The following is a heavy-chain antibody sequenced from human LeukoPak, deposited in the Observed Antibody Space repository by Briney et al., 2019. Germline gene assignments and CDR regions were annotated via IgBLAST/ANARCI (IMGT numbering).Heavy chain of an antibody. CDR3: AKDKTPYYDSSGYPDY. CDR2: ISWNSGSI. V-gene: IGHV3-9*01. CDR1: GFTFDDYA. D-gene: IGHD3-22*01. J-gene: IGHJ4*02. Sequence: GRSLRLSCAASGFTFDDYAMHWVRQAPGKGLEGAPGISWNSGSIGYADSVKGRFTISRDNAKNSLYLQMNSLRAEDTALYYCAKDKTPYYDSSGYPDYWGQGTLVTVSS.